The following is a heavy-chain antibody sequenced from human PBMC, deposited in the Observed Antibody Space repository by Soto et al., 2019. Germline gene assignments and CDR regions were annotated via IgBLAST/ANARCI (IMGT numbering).Heavy chain of an antibody. CDR3: ARADSGYAHGYYYYGMDV. CDR1: GFTFSSYS. J-gene: IGHJ6*02. V-gene: IGHV3-48*01. Sequence: EVQLVESGGGLVQPGGSLRLSCAASGFTFSSYSMNWVRQAPGKGLEWVSYISSSSSTIYYADSVKGRFTIYRDNAKNSLYLQMNSLRAEDTAVYYCARADSGYAHGYYYYGMDVWGQGTTFTVSS. CDR2: ISSSSSTI. D-gene: IGHD5-12*01.